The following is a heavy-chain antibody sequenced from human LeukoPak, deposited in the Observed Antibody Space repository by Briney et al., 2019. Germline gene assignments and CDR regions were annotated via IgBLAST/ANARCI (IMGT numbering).Heavy chain of an antibody. CDR1: GFTFSSYA. D-gene: IGHD1-26*01. V-gene: IGHV3-23*01. Sequence: PGGSLRLSCAASGFTFSSYAMSWVRQAPGKGLEWVSGISGSGGSTYYADSVKGRFTISRDNSNNTLYLQMTSLRAEDTAVYYCAKGGPRPTGWELLRPFDYWGQGTLVTVSS. J-gene: IGHJ4*02. CDR3: AKGGPRPTGWELLRPFDY. CDR2: ISGSGGST.